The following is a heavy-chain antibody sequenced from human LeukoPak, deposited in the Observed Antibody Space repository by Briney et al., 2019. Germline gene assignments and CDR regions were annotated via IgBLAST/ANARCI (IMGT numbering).Heavy chain of an antibody. CDR3: AKDLNYYYYGMDV. CDR1: GFTFGSYA. V-gene: IGHV3-23*01. Sequence: GGSLRLSCVASGFTFGSYAMSWVRKAPGKGLEWVSVISGSGGSTYYADSVKGRFTISRDKSKNTLYLQMNSLRAEDTAVYYCAKDLNYYYYGMDVWGKGTTVTVSS. CDR2: ISGSGGST. J-gene: IGHJ6*04.